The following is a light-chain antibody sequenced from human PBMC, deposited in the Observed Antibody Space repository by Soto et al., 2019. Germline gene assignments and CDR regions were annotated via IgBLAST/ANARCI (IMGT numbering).Light chain of an antibody. CDR3: QQYYNWPPLT. Sequence: EIEMTQSPATLSVSPGESATLSCRASQSVSTQLAWYQQKPGQAPRLLIHGASTRATGIPARFSGSGSGTEFTLTISRLQSEDLAVYYCQQYYNWPPLTVGGGTKVEIK. CDR2: GAS. V-gene: IGKV3-15*01. J-gene: IGKJ4*02. CDR1: QSVSTQ.